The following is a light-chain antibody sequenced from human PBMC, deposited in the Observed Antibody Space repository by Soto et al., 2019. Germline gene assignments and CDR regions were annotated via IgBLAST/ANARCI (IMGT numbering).Light chain of an antibody. CDR3: QQKT. V-gene: IGKV3-20*01. J-gene: IGKJ1*01. CDR2: DAS. Sequence: IVLTQSPGTMSLSQGERATLSCRASQSISSNYLAWYQQKPGQAPRLLIYDASTRATGIPDRFVGSGSGTDFTLTISRLEPEDFAVYYCQQKTFGQGTKVDI. CDR1: QSISSNY.